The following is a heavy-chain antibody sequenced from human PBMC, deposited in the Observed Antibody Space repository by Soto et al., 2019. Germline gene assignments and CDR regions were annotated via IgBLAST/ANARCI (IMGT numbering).Heavy chain of an antibody. J-gene: IGHJ3*02. CDR1: GGSISSSSYY. CDR3: ASLSGHYCSGGSCYDAFDI. V-gene: IGHV4-39*01. Sequence: QLQLQESGPGLVKPSETLSLTCTVSGGSISSSSYYWGWIRQPPGKGLEWIGSIYYSRSSYDNPSLRSLVTISVDTSKTPFSLRLSSVTAAATAVYCCASLSGHYCSGGSCYDAFDIWGQGTMVTVSS. D-gene: IGHD2-15*01. CDR2: IYYSRSS.